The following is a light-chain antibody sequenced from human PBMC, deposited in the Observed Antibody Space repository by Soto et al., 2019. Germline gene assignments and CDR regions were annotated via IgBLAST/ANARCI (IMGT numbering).Light chain of an antibody. CDR1: HSVYNN. CDR3: QQHDSWPRT. Sequence: IVVTQYQATLSVSPGETATLSCRASHSVYNNLAWYQQRPGQAPRLLIHGASTRATGVPAKVSGSGSGTEFTLTISSLQSEDFAVYYCQQHDSWPRTFAQGSKV. CDR2: GAS. J-gene: IGKJ1*01. V-gene: IGKV3-15*01.